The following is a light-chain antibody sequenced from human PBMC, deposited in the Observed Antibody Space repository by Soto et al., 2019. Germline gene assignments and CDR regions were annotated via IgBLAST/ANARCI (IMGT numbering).Light chain of an antibody. CDR1: QSISSY. V-gene: IGKV1-39*01. Sequence: DIQMTQSPSSLSASVGDRVTITCRASQSISSYLNWYQQKPGKAPKLLIYAASSLQSGVPSRFSGSGSGTEFTLTISSLQPEDFATYYCLQHYHYPWTFGLGTKVDNK. CDR2: AAS. CDR3: LQHYHYPWT. J-gene: IGKJ1*01.